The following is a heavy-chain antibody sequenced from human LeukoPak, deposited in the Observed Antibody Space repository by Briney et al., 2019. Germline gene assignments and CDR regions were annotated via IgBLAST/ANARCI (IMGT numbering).Heavy chain of an antibody. D-gene: IGHD4-23*01. CDR1: GFTFDDYA. V-gene: IGHV3-9*01. CDR2: ISWNSGSI. CDR3: ARASRRWYHGNFHDY. J-gene: IGHJ4*02. Sequence: PGGSLRLSCAASGFTFDDYAMHWVRQAPGKGLEWVSGISWNSGSIGYADSVKGRFTISRDNSKNTLYLQMNSLRAEDTAVYYCARASRRWYHGNFHDYWGQGTLVTVSS.